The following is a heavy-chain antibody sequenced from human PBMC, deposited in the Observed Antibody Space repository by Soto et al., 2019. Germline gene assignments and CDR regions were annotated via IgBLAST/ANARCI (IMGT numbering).Heavy chain of an antibody. V-gene: IGHV3-30-3*01. CDR3: ARVSTADIKLLDY. J-gene: IGHJ4*02. CDR1: GFTFSSYA. Sequence: PGGSLRLSCAASGFTFSSYAMHWVRQAPGKGLEWVAVISYDGSNKYYADSVKGRFTISRDNSKNTLYLQMNSLRAEDTAVYYCARVSTADIKLLDYWGQGTLVTVSS. CDR2: ISYDGSNK. D-gene: IGHD4-4*01.